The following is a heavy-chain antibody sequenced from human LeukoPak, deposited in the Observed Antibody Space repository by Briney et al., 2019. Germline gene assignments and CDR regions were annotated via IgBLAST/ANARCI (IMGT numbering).Heavy chain of an antibody. CDR2: INADGSGT. D-gene: IGHD6-13*01. J-gene: IGHJ4*02. CDR1: GFTFNYYW. CDR3: ARAGAAGTLDY. V-gene: IGHV3-7*01. Sequence: PGGSLRLSCAASGFTFNYYWMSWVRQAPGKGLEWVAIINADGSGTYYVDSVKGRFTISRDNAKNSLYLQMNSLRAEDTAVYYCARAGAAGTLDYWGQGTLVTVSS.